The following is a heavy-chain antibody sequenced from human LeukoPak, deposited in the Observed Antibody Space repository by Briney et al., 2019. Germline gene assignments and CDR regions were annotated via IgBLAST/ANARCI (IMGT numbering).Heavy chain of an antibody. J-gene: IGHJ4*02. CDR3: AKDKGPIVGATKGFDY. V-gene: IGHV3-9*01. CDR2: ISWNSGSI. CDR1: GFTFDDYA. D-gene: IGHD1-26*01. Sequence: PGGSLRLSCAASGFTFDDYAMHWVRQAPGKGLEWVSGISWNSGSIGYADSVKGRFTISRDNAKNSLYLQMNSLRAEDTALYYCAKDKGPIVGATKGFDYWGQGTLVTVSS.